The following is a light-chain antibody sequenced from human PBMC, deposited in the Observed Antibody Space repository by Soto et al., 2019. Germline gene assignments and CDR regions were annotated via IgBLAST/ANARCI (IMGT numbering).Light chain of an antibody. V-gene: IGKV3-11*01. CDR1: QSVTNF. Sequence: EIVLTQSPGTLSLSPGERATLSCRASQSVTNFLAWYQQKPGQSPSLLIYNASHRATGIPARFSGSGSGTDFTLTISSLEPEDFAVYYCQQRYRTPETFGQATKVDIK. CDR3: QQRYRTPET. CDR2: NAS. J-gene: IGKJ1*01.